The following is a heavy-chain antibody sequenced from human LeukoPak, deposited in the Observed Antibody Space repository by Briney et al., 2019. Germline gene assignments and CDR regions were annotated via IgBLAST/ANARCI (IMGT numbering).Heavy chain of an antibody. Sequence: ASVKVSCKASGYTFTGYYMHWVRQAPGQGLEWMGWINPNSGGTNYAQKFQGRVTMTRDTSISTAYMELSRLRSDDTAVYYCASFPPARHGRDDAFDIWGQGTMVTVSS. CDR2: INPNSGGT. CDR1: GYTFTGYY. CDR3: ASFPPARHGRDDAFDI. V-gene: IGHV1-2*02. J-gene: IGHJ3*02.